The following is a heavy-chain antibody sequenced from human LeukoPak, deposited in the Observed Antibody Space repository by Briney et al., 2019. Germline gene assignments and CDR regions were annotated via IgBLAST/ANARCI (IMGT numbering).Heavy chain of an antibody. D-gene: IGHD3-22*01. J-gene: IGHJ4*02. CDR2: LSGSGGST. CDR3: AKGGSHDSSGYFLFFDY. CDR1: GFTFSSYA. Sequence: GGSLRLSCAAPGFTFSSYAMNWVRQAPGKGLEWVSILSGSGGSTHYADSVKGRFTISRDNSKNTLYLQMNSLRAEDTALYYCAKGGSHDSSGYFLFFDYWGQGTLVTVSS. V-gene: IGHV3-23*01.